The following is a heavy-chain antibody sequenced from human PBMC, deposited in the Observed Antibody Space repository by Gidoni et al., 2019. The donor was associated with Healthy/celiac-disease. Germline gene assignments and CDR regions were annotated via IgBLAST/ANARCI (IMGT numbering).Heavy chain of an antibody. CDR3: AKESSGLFYYYGMDV. D-gene: IGHD6-6*01. Sequence: SSYGMHWVRQAPGKGLEWVAVISYDGSNKYYADSVKGRFTISRDNSKNTLYLQMNSLRAEDTAVYYCAKESSGLFYYYGMDVWGQGTTVTVSS. V-gene: IGHV3-30*18. J-gene: IGHJ6*02. CDR1: SSYG. CDR2: ISYDGSNK.